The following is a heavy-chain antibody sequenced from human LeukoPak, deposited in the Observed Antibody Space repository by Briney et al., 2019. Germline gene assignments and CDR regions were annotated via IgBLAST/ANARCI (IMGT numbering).Heavy chain of an antibody. J-gene: IGHJ6*02. CDR1: GYIFTGHY. D-gene: IGHD3-3*01. CDR2: INPNSGGT. CDR3: ARAQPIIGYQYYGIDV. Sequence: ASVKVSCKASGYIFTGHYMHWVRQAPGQGLEYMGWINPNSGGTHFAQKFQGRVTMTRDTSISTAYMEFIGLRSDDTAVYYCARAQPIIGYQYYGIDVWGQGTTVTVSS. V-gene: IGHV1-2*02.